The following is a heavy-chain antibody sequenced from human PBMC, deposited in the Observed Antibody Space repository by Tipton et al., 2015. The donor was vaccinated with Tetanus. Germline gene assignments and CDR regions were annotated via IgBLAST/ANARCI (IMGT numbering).Heavy chain of an antibody. Sequence: LRLSCAVYGGSFSGYYWSWIRQPPGKGLEWIGEINHSGSTNYNPSLKSRVTISVDTSKNQFSLKLSSVTAADTAVYYCARGRIAVAGKRFDPWGQGTLVTVSS. V-gene: IGHV4-34*01. D-gene: IGHD6-19*01. CDR1: GGSFSGYY. CDR2: INHSGST. J-gene: IGHJ5*02. CDR3: ARGRIAVAGKRFDP.